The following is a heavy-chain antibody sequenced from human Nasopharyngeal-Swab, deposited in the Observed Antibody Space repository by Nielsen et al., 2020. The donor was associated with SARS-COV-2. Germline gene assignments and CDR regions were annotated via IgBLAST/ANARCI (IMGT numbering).Heavy chain of an antibody. Sequence: GESLKISCAASGFTFSKFYMSWVRQAAGKGLEWVANIKQDGSGSYYVDSVKGRFTISRDDANNSLYLQMNSLRAEDTAVYYCAKDIRGYYDFSPWGLGTLVTVAS. J-gene: IGHJ5*02. CDR1: GFTFSKFY. CDR2: IKQDGSGS. D-gene: IGHD3-3*01. V-gene: IGHV3-7*03. CDR3: AKDIRGYYDFSP.